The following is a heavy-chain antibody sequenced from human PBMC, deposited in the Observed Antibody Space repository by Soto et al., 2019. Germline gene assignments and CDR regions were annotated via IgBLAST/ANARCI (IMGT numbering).Heavy chain of an antibody. CDR2: IYHSGST. CDR1: GGSISSSNW. J-gene: IGHJ4*02. V-gene: IGHV4-4*02. CDR3: AGERGLDSSGYPLDY. Sequence: SETLSLTCAVSGGSISSSNWWSWVRQPPGKGLEWIGEIYHSGSTNYNPSLKSRVTISVDKSKNQFSLKLSSVTAADTAVYYCAGERGLDSSGYPLDYWGQGTLVTVSS. D-gene: IGHD3-22*01.